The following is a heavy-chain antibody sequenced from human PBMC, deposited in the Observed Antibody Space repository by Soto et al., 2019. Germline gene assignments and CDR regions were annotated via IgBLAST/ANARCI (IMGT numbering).Heavy chain of an antibody. J-gene: IGHJ4*02. Sequence: QVQLQESGPGLVEPSGTLSLTCTVSGASVSSGGWWTWLRQPPGKGLEWIGEIYHSGSTNYNPSLKNRVSMSLDNSKNQFSLRLNYVTAADTALYYCTTKPGRLNFGFQSWGQGTLVTVSS. V-gene: IGHV4-4*02. D-gene: IGHD3-3*01. CDR2: IYHSGST. CDR3: TTKPGRLNFGFQS. CDR1: GASVSSGGW.